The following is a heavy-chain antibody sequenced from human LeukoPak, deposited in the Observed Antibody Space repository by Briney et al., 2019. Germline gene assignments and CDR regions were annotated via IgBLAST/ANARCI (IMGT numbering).Heavy chain of an antibody. D-gene: IGHD6-13*01. CDR1: GFTFSSYG. Sequence: GGSLRLSCAASGFTFSSYGMNWVRQAPGKGLEWMALIPYDGSNEYYADSVKGRFTISRDNAKNSLYLQMNSLRAEDTAVYYCARDPYSSSSLDYWGQGTLVTVSS. V-gene: IGHV3-30*03. J-gene: IGHJ4*02. CDR2: IPYDGSNE. CDR3: ARDPYSSSSLDY.